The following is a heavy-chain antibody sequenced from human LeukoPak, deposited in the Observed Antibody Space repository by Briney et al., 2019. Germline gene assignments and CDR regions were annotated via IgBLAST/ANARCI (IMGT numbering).Heavy chain of an antibody. Sequence: SETLSLTCAVYGGSFSGYYWSWIRQPPGKGLEWIGEINHSGSTNYNPSLKSRVTISVDTSKNQFSLKLSSVTAADTAVYYCARDSRYCSSTSCYTDYYYYGMDVWGQGTTVTVSS. CDR3: ARDSRYCSSTSCYTDYYYYGMDV. CDR2: INHSGST. D-gene: IGHD2-2*02. V-gene: IGHV4-34*01. J-gene: IGHJ6*02. CDR1: GGSFSGYY.